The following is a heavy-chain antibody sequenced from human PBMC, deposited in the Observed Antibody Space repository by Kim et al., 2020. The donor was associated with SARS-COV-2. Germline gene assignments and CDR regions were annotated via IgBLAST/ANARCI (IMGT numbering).Heavy chain of an antibody. V-gene: IGHV3-33*01. J-gene: IGHJ4*02. CDR1: GFTFSTYG. Sequence: GGSLRLSCAASGFTFSTYGMHWVRQAPGKGLEWVATIWYDGSNEYYPDSVKGRFTVSRDNSKNTLYLQMNSLRAEETAVYYCARGYCGTATCHTGGTYFDFWGRGTLVTVSS. D-gene: IGHD2-2*02. CDR2: IWYDGSNE. CDR3: ARGYCGTATCHTGGTYFDF.